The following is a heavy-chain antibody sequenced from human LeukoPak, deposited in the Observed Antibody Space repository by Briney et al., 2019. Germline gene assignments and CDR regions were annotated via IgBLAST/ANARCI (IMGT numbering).Heavy chain of an antibody. V-gene: IGHV4-4*07. Sequence: SETLSLTCTVSGGSISSYYWSWIRQPAGKGLEWIGRIYTSGSTNYNPSLKSRVTMSVDTSKNQFSLKLSSVTAADTAVYYCARDWTPLYYYDSSGTKDAFDIWGQGTMVTVSS. D-gene: IGHD3-22*01. CDR2: IYTSGST. CDR3: ARDWTPLYYYDSSGTKDAFDI. J-gene: IGHJ3*02. CDR1: GGSISSYY.